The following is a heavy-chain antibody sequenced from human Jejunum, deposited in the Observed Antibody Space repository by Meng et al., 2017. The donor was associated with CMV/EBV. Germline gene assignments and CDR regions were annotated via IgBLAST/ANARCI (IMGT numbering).Heavy chain of an antibody. V-gene: IGHV3-21*01. Sequence: FSSYSMNWVRQAPGNGLEWVSTISSSSYSIYYTDSVMGRFTVSRDNAKNSLYLQMNSLRAEDTAVYYCAKTDTATTVVGYGMDVWGQGTTVTVSS. J-gene: IGHJ6*02. CDR3: AKTDTATTVVGYGMDV. D-gene: IGHD4-11*01. CDR1: FSSYS. CDR2: ISSSSYSI.